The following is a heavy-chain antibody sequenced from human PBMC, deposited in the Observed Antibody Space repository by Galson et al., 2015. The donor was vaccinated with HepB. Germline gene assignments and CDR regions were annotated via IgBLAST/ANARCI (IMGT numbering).Heavy chain of an antibody. CDR2: YDPENGEM. J-gene: IGHJ3*02. Sequence: SVKVSCKVSGSPLTEFSIHWVRQGPGKGLEWMGGYDPENGEMVYAEKFQGRLSLTEDTSRDTAYMQLSSLRSEDTAVYYCTASDLDDAVDIWGQGAMVTVSP. CDR1: GSPLTEFS. CDR3: TASDLDDAVDI. V-gene: IGHV1-24*01.